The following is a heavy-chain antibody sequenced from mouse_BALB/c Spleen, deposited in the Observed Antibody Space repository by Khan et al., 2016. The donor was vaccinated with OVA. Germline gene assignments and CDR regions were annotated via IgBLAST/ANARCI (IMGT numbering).Heavy chain of an antibody. CDR3: ASHLTGSFAY. V-gene: IGHV5-6*01. CDR2: ISSGGDYT. J-gene: IGHJ3*01. CDR1: GFTFSSYS. Sequence: VQLKESGGDLVKPGGSLKLSCAASGFTFSSYSMSWVRQTPGKRLEWVATISSGGDYTYYPDSVKGRFTISRDNAKNTLYLQMSSLKSEDTAMYYCASHLTGSFAYWGQGTLVTVSA. D-gene: IGHD4-1*01.